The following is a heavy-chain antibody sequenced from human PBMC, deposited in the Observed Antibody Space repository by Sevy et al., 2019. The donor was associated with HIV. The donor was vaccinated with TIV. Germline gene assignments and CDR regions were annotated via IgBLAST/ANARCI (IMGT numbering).Heavy chain of an antibody. J-gene: IGHJ4*02. CDR2: IYYNGHI. D-gene: IGHD1-26*01. CDR3: AGENAWGRGYS. CDR1: GGCMTSLY. V-gene: IGHV4-59*08. Sequence: SETLSLTCTVSGGCMTSLYWNWIRQPPGKGLEWIANIYYNGHINYNPSLKSRVTLSLDTSKNRFSLRLSSVTAADTAMYYCAGENAWGRGYSWGQGSLVTVSS.